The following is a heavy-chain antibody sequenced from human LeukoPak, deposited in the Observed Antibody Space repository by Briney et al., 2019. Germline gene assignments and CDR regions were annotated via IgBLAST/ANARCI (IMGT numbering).Heavy chain of an antibody. CDR1: GGSFSGYY. J-gene: IGHJ5*02. CDR3: ARGGDFDP. Sequence: SETLSLTCAVYGGSFSGYYWSWIRQPPGKGLEWIGEINHSGSTNYNPSLKSRVTISVDTSKNQFSLKLSSVTAADTAVYYCARGGDFDPWGQGTLVTVSS. V-gene: IGHV4-34*01. CDR2: INHSGST.